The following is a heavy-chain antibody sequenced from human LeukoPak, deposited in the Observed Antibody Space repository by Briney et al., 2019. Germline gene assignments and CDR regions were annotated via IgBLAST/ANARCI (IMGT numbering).Heavy chain of an antibody. CDR1: GYTFTSYY. CDR2: INPSGGST. J-gene: IGHJ6*03. D-gene: IGHD2-2*01. V-gene: IGHV1-46*01. Sequence: ASVKVSCKASGYTFTSYYMHWVRQAPGQGLEWMGIINPSGGSTSYAQKFQGRVTMTRDMSTSTVYMELSSLRSEDTAVYYCARHPSSTSQYYYYMDVWGKGTTVTISS. CDR3: ARHPSSTSQYYYYMDV.